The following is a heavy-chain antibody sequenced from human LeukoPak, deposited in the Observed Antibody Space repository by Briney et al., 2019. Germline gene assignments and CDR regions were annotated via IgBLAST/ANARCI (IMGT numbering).Heavy chain of an antibody. D-gene: IGHD1-26*01. CDR3: AGAPTPRGSSYY. V-gene: IGHV4-59*01. CDR1: GDSIRSYY. CDR2: IYNDGTT. Sequence: PSETLSLTCTVSGDSIRSYYWNWFRQPPGKGLEWFGYIYNDGTTNYNPSLRSRVSISVDTSKNSFSLKVFFVAAADTAVYYCAGAPTPRGSSYYWGQGILVTVSS. J-gene: IGHJ4*02.